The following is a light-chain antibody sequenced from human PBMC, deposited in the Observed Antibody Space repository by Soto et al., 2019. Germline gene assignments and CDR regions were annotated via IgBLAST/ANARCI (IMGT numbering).Light chain of an antibody. V-gene: IGLV1-51*01. CDR3: ATWDSSLSGVV. CDR2: DNY. J-gene: IGLJ2*01. CDR1: SSNIGNNY. Sequence: QSVLTQPPSVSATPGQKVTISCSGSSSNIGNNYVSWYQQFPGAAPKLLIYDNYWRPSGIPDRFSASKSGTSATLGITGLQTGDEADYYCATWDSSLSGVVVGGGTKLTVL.